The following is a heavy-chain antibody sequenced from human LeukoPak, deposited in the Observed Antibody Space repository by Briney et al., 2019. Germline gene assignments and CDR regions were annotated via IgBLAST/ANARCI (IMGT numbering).Heavy chain of an antibody. CDR1: GFIFSYYA. CDR2: ISYDGSNK. V-gene: IGHV3-30*18. CDR3: AKDRVEGKQWLAQFDS. J-gene: IGHJ4*02. Sequence: QPGRSLRLSCAASGFIFSYYAMYWVRQAPGKELEWVAVISYDGSNKYYGDSVKGRFTISRDNSKSTLYLQMNTLRAEDAAVYYCAKDRVEGKQWLAQFDSWGQGTLVTVSS. D-gene: IGHD6-19*01.